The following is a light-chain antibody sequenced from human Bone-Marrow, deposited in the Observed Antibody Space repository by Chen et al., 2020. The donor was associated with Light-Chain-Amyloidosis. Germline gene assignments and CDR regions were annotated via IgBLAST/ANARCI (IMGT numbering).Light chain of an antibody. Sequence: QSARTQPASVSGSPGQSITIPCTGTSSDIGGYNYVFWYQQHPGRAPKLMIYDVTNRPSGVSNRFSGSKSGNTASLTISGLQAEDEADYYCSSYTTTSAPLIFGGGTKLTVL. CDR3: SSYTTTSAPLI. J-gene: IGLJ2*01. V-gene: IGLV2-14*03. CDR2: DVT. CDR1: SSDIGGYNY.